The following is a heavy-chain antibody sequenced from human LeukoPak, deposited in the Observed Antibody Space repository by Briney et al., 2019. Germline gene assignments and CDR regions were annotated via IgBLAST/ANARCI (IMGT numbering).Heavy chain of an antibody. CDR1: GFTFSSYS. J-gene: IGHJ4*02. CDR3: ARDLGVVSHYYFDY. Sequence: GGSLRLSCAASGFTFSSYSMNWVRQAPGKGLEWVSYISSSSSTIYYADSVKGRFTISRDNAKNSLYLQMNSLRAEDTAVYYCARDLGVVSHYYFDYWGPGTLVTVSS. CDR2: ISSSSSTI. V-gene: IGHV3-48*01. D-gene: IGHD2/OR15-2a*01.